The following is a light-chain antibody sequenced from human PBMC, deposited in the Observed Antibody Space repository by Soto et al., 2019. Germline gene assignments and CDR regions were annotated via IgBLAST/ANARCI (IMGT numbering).Light chain of an antibody. J-gene: IGKJ1*01. V-gene: IGKV1-27*01. CDR3: QKYSGAPPT. Sequence: DIQMTQSPSSLSTSVGDRVTITCRASQAIGIYLAWYQQKPGKVPKLLIYGVSTLQSGVPSRFSGSGSGTDFTLTINSLQPDDVATYYFQKYSGAPPTFGQGTKVEIK. CDR1: QAIGIY. CDR2: GVS.